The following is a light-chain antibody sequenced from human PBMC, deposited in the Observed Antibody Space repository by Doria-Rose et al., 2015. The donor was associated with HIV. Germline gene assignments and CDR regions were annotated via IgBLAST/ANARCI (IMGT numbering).Light chain of an antibody. J-gene: IGKJ3*01. Sequence: TQSPESLGMSLGERATLNCKSNQSLLYTSKNYLAWYQQKAGQPPKLLIYWASTRQSGVPARFSGSGSGTDFTLTISSLEAEDVEVYYCQQYYDTPSFGPGTTVDIK. CDR1: QSLLYTSKNY. CDR2: WAS. V-gene: IGKV4-1*01. CDR3: QQYYDTPS.